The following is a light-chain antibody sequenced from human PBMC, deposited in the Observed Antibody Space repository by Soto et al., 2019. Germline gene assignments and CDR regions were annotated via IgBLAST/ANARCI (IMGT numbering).Light chain of an antibody. J-gene: IGLJ1*01. CDR3: TSYTPSSTYV. CDR2: AVS. V-gene: IGLV2-14*03. Sequence: QSALTQPASVSGSPGQSITISCTGSSSDVGNYDYVSWYQQYPGKAPRLMIYAVSRRPSGVSNRFSGSKSGNTASLTISGLQADDEAYYYFTSYTPSSTYVFGTGTKLTVL. CDR1: SSDVGNYDY.